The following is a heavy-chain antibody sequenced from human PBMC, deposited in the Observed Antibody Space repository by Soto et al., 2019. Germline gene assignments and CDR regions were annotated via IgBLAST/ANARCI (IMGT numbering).Heavy chain of an antibody. CDR3: ARDRSGSGWFNAFDI. Sequence: SQTLSLTCAISGDSVFSSTAAWNWIRQSPSRGLEWLGRTYYRSKWYNDYAVSVKSRLTINPDTFKYQFYLQLNSVTPEDTAVYYCARDRSGSGWFNAFDIWGHGTMVTVSS. CDR2: TYYRSKWYN. V-gene: IGHV6-1*01. CDR1: GDSVFSSTAA. D-gene: IGHD6-19*01. J-gene: IGHJ3*02.